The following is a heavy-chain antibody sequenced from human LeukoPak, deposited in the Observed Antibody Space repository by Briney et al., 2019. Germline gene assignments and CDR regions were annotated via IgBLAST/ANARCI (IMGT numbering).Heavy chain of an antibody. CDR2: MNPNSGNT. J-gene: IGHJ4*02. CDR3: ARVPYSSGWYPDFDY. Sequence: ASVKVSCKASGYTFTSYDINWVRQATGQGLEWMGWMNPNSGNTGYAQKFQGRVTMTRNTSISTAYMELSGLRSEDTAVYYCARVPYSSGWYPDFDYWGQGTLVTVSS. D-gene: IGHD6-19*01. CDR1: GYTFTSYD. V-gene: IGHV1-8*01.